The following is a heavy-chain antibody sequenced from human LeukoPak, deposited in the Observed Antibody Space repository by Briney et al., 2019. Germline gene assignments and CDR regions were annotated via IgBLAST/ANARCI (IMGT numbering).Heavy chain of an antibody. Sequence: SGGSLRLSCAASGFTFSDYWMHWVRQAPGKGLVWVARINGDGSSTTYVEPVRGRFTISRDNAKKTLYLQMNSLRAEDAAVYYCARDMYSMSSARGAYWGQGTLVTVSS. CDR2: INGDGSST. D-gene: IGHD3-10*01. CDR3: ARDMYSMSSARGAY. V-gene: IGHV3-74*01. J-gene: IGHJ4*02. CDR1: GFTFSDYW.